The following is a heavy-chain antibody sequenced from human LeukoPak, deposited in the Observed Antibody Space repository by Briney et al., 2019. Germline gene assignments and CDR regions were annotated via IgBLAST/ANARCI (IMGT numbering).Heavy chain of an antibody. CDR3: ARAISYFDY. Sequence: SETLSLTCTVSGGSISSYYWSWIRQPPGKGLEWIGYIYYGGSTNYNPSLKSRVTISVDTSKNQFSLKLSSVTAADTAVYYCARAISYFDYWGQGTLVTVSS. CDR1: GGSISSYY. J-gene: IGHJ4*02. V-gene: IGHV4-59*01. CDR2: IYYGGST. D-gene: IGHD3-3*01.